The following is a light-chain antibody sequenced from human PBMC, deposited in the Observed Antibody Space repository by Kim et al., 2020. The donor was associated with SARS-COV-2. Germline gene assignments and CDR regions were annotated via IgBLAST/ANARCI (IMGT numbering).Light chain of an antibody. V-gene: IGLV1-40*01. CDR2: GNS. Sequence: QKVTISCTGSSTNIGAGYDVNWYQQLPGTAPKLLIYGNSNRPSGVPDRFSGSKSGTSASLAITGLQAEDEADYYCQSYDNSLSGWVFGGGTKVTVL. CDR3: QSYDNSLSGWV. CDR1: STNIGAGYD. J-gene: IGLJ3*02.